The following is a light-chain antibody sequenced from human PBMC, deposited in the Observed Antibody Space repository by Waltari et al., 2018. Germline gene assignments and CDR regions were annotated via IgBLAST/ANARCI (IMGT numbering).Light chain of an antibody. V-gene: IGLV1-40*01. J-gene: IGLJ2*01. Sequence: QSVLTQPPSVSGAPGQRVTISCSGSGSNIGAGYDVHWYRQLQGKAPTLLIYGVNTRPPGVLDRFSGSQFDTSASLAIAGLQADDEADYYCQSYDTTLSVVFGGGTKLTVL. CDR3: QSYDTTLSVV. CDR2: GVN. CDR1: GSNIGAGYD.